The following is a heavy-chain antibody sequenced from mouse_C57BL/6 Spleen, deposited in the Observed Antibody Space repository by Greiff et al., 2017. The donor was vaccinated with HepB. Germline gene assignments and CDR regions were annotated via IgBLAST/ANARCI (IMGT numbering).Heavy chain of an antibody. J-gene: IGHJ2*01. V-gene: IGHV3-6*01. CDR3: ARNWEGGYYFDY. D-gene: IGHD4-1*01. CDR2: ISYDGSN. CDR1: GYSITSGYY. Sequence: EVQLQQSGPGLVKPSQSLSLTCSVTGYSITSGYYWNWIRQFPGNKLEWMGYISYDGSNNYNPSLKNRISITRDTSKNQFFLKLNSVTTEDTATYYCARNWEGGYYFDYWGQGTTLTVSS.